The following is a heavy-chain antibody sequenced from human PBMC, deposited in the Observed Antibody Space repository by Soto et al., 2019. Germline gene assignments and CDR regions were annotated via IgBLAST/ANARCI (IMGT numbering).Heavy chain of an antibody. D-gene: IGHD2-15*01. Sequence: PWETLSLTCTVSGGSVNSDNFYWSWIRQPPGKGLEWIGYVFHIGNTNYSPSLKSRVTMSIDTSRNQFSLRLSSVTAADTAVYFCARHHIEVTAEFFDSWDRGNMVTVSS. CDR1: GGSVNSDNFY. CDR2: VFHIGNT. CDR3: ARHHIEVTAEFFDS. J-gene: IGHJ4*01. V-gene: IGHV4-61*01.